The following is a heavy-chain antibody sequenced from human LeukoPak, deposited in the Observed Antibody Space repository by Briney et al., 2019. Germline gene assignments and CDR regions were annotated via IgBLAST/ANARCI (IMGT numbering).Heavy chain of an antibody. CDR3: ARQVGDTMVRGVTNLDY. J-gene: IGHJ4*02. CDR2: IYPGVSDT. D-gene: IGHD3-10*01. V-gene: IGHV5-51*01. CDR1: GYSFTSYW. Sequence: GESLKISCKGSGYSFTSYWIGWVRQMPGKGLEWMGIIYPGVSDTRYSPSFQGQVTISADKSISTAYLQWSSLKASDTAMYYCARQVGDTMVRGVTNLDYWGQGTLVTVSS.